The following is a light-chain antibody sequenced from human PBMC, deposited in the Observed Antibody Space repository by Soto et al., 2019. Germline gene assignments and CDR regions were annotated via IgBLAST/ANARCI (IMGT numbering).Light chain of an antibody. V-gene: IGKV3-20*01. Sequence: TVWTQSPENMTLSPGERATLYCRASQSVSSNHLAWYQQKPGQAPRLLIYGASTRATGIPDRFGGSGSGTDFTLTISRLEPEDFAVYYCQQYSFLPRPFGHGAKVDI. CDR3: QQYSFLPRP. CDR2: GAS. J-gene: IGKJ1*01. CDR1: QSVSSNH.